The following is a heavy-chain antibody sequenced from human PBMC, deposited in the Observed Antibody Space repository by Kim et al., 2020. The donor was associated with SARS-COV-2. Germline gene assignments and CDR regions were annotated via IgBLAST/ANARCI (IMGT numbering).Heavy chain of an antibody. CDR3: AREALLWFGESNWFDP. CDR1: GGSISSGSYY. V-gene: IGHV4-61*02. D-gene: IGHD3-10*01. J-gene: IGHJ5*02. CDR2: IYASGST. Sequence: SETLSLTCTVSGGSISSGSYYWSWIRQPAGKGLEWIGRIYASGSTNYNPSLKSRVTISVDTSKNQFSLKLSSVTAADTAVYYCAREALLWFGESNWFDPWGQGTLVTVSS.